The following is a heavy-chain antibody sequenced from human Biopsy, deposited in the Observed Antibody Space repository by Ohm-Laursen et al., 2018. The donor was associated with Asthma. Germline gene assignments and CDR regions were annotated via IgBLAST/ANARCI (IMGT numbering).Heavy chain of an antibody. CDR3: ARTFHFWSPYHAEHYQL. J-gene: IGHJ1*01. Sequence: SLRLSCSASGFTFGAYCMSWVRQVPGQGLEWVANIKHDGSEKNHVDSLKGRFTISRDNAKNLLFLQMNSLRAEDTAVYYCARTFHFWSPYHAEHYQLWGQGTLDTVSS. D-gene: IGHD3-3*01. CDR1: GFTFGAYC. V-gene: IGHV3-7*01. CDR2: IKHDGSEK.